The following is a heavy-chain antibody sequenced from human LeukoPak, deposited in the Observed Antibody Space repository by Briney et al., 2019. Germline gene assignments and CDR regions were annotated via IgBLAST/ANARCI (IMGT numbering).Heavy chain of an antibody. Sequence: GGSLRLSCAASGFTFSSYAMSWVRKAPGKGQEWISALGISGDSTYYADSVRGRFTISRDNSKDTLYLQMNSLRAEDTAVYYCAAQYQLPSNAFDIWGQGTMVTVSS. D-gene: IGHD2-2*01. V-gene: IGHV3-23*01. CDR2: LGISGDST. J-gene: IGHJ3*02. CDR1: GFTFSSYA. CDR3: AAQYQLPSNAFDI.